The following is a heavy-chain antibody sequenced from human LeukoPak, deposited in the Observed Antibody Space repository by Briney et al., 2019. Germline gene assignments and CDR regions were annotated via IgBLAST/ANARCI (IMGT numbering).Heavy chain of an antibody. Sequence: GASVKVSCKASGYTFTGYYMHWVRQAPGQGLEWMGRINPNSGGTNYARKFQGRVTMTRDTSISTAYMELSRLRSDDTAVYYCARRGIAAAGTPPAGIDYWGQGTLVTVSS. V-gene: IGHV1-2*06. D-gene: IGHD6-13*01. CDR2: INPNSGGT. CDR3: ARRGIAAAGTPPAGIDY. J-gene: IGHJ4*02. CDR1: GYTFTGYY.